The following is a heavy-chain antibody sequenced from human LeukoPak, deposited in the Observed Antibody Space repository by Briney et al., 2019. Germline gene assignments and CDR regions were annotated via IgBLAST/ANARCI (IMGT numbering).Heavy chain of an antibody. Sequence: GGPLSPSLAAPEFPFSGYAWSWFGKAPGKGLEGVSAISGSGGSTYYADSVKGRFTISRDNSKNTLYLQMNSLRAEDTAVYYCANTCLWFGELSCYWGQGTLVTASS. CDR2: ISGSGGST. J-gene: IGHJ4*02. CDR3: ANTCLWFGELSCY. CDR1: EFPFSGYA. V-gene: IGHV3-23*01. D-gene: IGHD3-10*01.